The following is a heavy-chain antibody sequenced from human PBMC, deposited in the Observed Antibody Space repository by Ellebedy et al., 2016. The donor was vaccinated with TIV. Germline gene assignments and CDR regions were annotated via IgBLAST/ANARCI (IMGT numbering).Heavy chain of an antibody. CDR1: GFPFSGYW. Sequence: PGGSLRLSCTISGFPFSGYWMHWVRQAPGKGLVWVSRINSDGSDTAYADSVRGRFTISRDNAKNTLYLQMNSLRAEDTAVYYCAAVQYWEAVFDMWGQGTMVTVSS. V-gene: IGHV3-74*01. D-gene: IGHD2-8*02. J-gene: IGHJ3*02. CDR3: AAVQYWEAVFDM. CDR2: INSDGSDT.